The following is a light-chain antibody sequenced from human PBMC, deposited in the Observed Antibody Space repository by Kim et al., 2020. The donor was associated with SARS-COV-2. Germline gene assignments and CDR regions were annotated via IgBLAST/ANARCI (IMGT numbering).Light chain of an antibody. J-gene: IGKJ1*01. Sequence: SAFVGDRVTITCRASQAIGTYLAWSQQKPGRAPKSLIYGASSLHTGVPSKFSGYGSGTDFTLTISSLQPEDFATYYCQQYKIYPWTFGQGTKVEI. CDR3: QQYKIYPWT. CDR1: QAIGTY. V-gene: IGKV1-16*02. CDR2: GAS.